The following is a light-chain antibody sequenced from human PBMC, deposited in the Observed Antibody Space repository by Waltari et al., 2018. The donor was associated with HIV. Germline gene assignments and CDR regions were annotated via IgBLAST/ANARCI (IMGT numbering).Light chain of an antibody. CDR1: QDIRNF. CDR3: QHYDGLPIT. J-gene: IGKJ3*01. V-gene: IGKV1-33*01. CDR2: DAS. Sequence: DIQMTQSPSSLSASIGDRVTITCQASQDIRNFLNWYQQKPGKAPELLIPDASNLETGVPSRFSGSGSGTHFTLTISGLQPEDIATYFCQHYDGLPITFGPGTKLEVK.